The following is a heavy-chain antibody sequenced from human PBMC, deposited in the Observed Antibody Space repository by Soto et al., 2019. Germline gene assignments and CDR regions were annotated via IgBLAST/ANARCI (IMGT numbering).Heavy chain of an antibody. Sequence: SPTRTVSGGPLNRGDFYWSWIRQHPGKGLEWIGYIYYSGSTYYNPSLKSRVTISVDTSKNQFSLRLSSVTAADTAVYYCARLPAYWGQGILVTVSS. V-gene: IGHV4-31*03. CDR1: GGPLNRGDFY. CDR3: ARLPAY. J-gene: IGHJ4*02. CDR2: IYYSGST. D-gene: IGHD2-2*01.